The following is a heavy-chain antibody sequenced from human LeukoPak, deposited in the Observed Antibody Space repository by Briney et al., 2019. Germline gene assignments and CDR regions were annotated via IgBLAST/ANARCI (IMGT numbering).Heavy chain of an antibody. Sequence: GSLRLSCAASGFTFSSYNMNWVRQAQGKGLEWIGRIYTSGSTNYNPSLKSRVTMSVDTSKNQFSLKLSSVTAADTAVYYCARSDYYGSGSYWGQGTLVTVSS. V-gene: IGHV4-4*07. CDR3: ARSDYYGSGSY. D-gene: IGHD3-10*01. CDR2: IYTSGST. J-gene: IGHJ4*02. CDR1: GFTFSSYN.